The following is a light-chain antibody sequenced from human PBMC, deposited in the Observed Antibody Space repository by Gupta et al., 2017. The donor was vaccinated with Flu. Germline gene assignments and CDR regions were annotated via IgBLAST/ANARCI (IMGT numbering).Light chain of an antibody. V-gene: IGKV3-15*01. CDR2: HTS. Sequence: EILMTQSPATLSVSPGERATLSCRASQNINTNLAWYQQKPGQAPRLLIYHTSTRATGIPTRFSGSGSGTEFTLTISSLQSEDFAVYYCQQYSHWPPWTFGQGTKVEI. J-gene: IGKJ1*01. CDR3: QQYSHWPPWT. CDR1: QNINTN.